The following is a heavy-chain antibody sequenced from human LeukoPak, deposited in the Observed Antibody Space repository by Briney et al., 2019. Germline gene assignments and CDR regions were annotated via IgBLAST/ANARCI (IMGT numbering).Heavy chain of an antibody. D-gene: IGHD2-2*01. J-gene: IGHJ5*02. CDR2: IIPIFGTA. CDR1: GGTFSSYA. Sequence: ASVKVSCKASGGTFSSYAISWVRQAPGQGLEWMGGIIPIFGTANYAQKFQGRVTITGEESKSTAYMEMSSLRSEDTAVYYCARDPAAYCSSTSCPNNWFDPWGQGTLVTVSS. CDR3: ARDPAAYCSSTSCPNNWFDP. V-gene: IGHV1-69*13.